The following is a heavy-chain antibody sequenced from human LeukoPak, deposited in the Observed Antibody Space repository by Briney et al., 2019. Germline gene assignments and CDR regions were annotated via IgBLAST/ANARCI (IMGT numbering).Heavy chain of an antibody. Sequence: GGSLRLSCAASGFTFSSYAMSWVRQAPGKGLEWVPSISASGDSTYYADSVKGRFTFSRDNSKNTLYLQMNSLRAEDTAVYYCAKNRGYCSGGSCYVDYWGQGTLVTVSS. V-gene: IGHV3-23*01. D-gene: IGHD2-15*01. CDR1: GFTFSSYA. CDR2: ISASGDST. CDR3: AKNRGYCSGGSCYVDY. J-gene: IGHJ4*02.